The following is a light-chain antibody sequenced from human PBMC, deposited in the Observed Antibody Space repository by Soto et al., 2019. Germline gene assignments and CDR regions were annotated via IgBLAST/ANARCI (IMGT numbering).Light chain of an antibody. CDR2: EVT. Sequence: QSVLTQSASVSESPGQSITISCTGTDSDVGAYNYVAWYQQHPGKAPKLMIFEVTNRPSGVSNRFSGSKSGNTASLTFSGLQAEDEADYYCSSYTSSNTLLFGPGTKLTVL. CDR1: DSDVGAYNY. V-gene: IGLV2-14*01. CDR3: SSYTSSNTLL. J-gene: IGLJ1*01.